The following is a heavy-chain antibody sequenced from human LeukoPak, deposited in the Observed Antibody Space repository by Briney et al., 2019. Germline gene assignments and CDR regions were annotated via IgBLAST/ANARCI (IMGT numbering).Heavy chain of an antibody. J-gene: IGHJ4*02. CDR3: ARAHPFLPVDY. CDR1: GFTFSSYW. CDR2: INSDGSST. Sequence: GGSLRLSCAASGFTFSSYWMHWVRQAPGKGLVWVSRINSDGSSTSYADSVKGRFTISRDNAKKTLYLQMNSLRAEDTAVYYCARAHPFLPVDYWGQGTLVTVSS. V-gene: IGHV3-74*01.